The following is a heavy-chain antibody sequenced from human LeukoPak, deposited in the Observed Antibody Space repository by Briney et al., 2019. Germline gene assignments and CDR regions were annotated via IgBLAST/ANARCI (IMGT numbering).Heavy chain of an antibody. V-gene: IGHV3-9*01. J-gene: IGHJ4*02. Sequence: GGSLRLSCAASGFTFDDYAMHWVRQAPGKGLEWVSGISWNSGSIGYADSVEGRFTISRDNAKNSLYLQMNSLRAEDTALYYCAKGSPFLATTAFDYWGQGTLVTVSS. D-gene: IGHD4-17*01. CDR3: AKGSPFLATTAFDY. CDR2: ISWNSGSI. CDR1: GFTFDDYA.